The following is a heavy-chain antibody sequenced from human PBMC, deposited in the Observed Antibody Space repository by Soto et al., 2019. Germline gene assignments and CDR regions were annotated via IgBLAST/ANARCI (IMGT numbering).Heavy chain of an antibody. V-gene: IGHV1-58*02. CDR2: IVVGSGNT. CDR3: SAAEDSRGWFPLRDV. J-gene: IGHJ6*02. D-gene: IGHD6-19*01. Sequence: QMQLVQSGPEVKKPGTSVKVSCKASGFTLTSSAMQWVRQTRGQRLEWIGWIVVGSGNTNYAQKLQGRVTISRDMFPMTDHMELGRLKCEGPGLYYFSAAEDSRGWFPLRDVLGQGTTVTVSS. CDR1: GFTLTSSA.